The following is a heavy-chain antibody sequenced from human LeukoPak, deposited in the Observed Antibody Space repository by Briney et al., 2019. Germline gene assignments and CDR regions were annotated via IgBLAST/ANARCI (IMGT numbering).Heavy chain of an antibody. Sequence: GRSLRLSCAASRFTFSSYAMHWVCQAQGKGLEWVAVISYDGSNKYYADSVKGRFTISRDNSKNTLYLQMNSLRAEDTAVYYCARDSRSWIQLRPYYYYGMDVWGQGTTVTVSS. V-gene: IGHV3-30-3*01. D-gene: IGHD5-18*01. CDR3: ARDSRSWIQLRPYYYYGMDV. CDR2: ISYDGSNK. CDR1: RFTFSSYA. J-gene: IGHJ6*02.